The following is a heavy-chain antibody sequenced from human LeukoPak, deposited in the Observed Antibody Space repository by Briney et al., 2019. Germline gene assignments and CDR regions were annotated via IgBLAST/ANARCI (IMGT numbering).Heavy chain of an antibody. CDR3: AGSRGFEYFQH. CDR2: ISYDGSNK. Sequence: GGSLRLSCAASGFTFSSYAMHWVRQAPGKGLEWVAVISYDGSNKYYADSVKGRFTISRDNSKNTLYLQMNSLRAEDTAVYYCAGSRGFEYFQHWGQGTLVTVSS. J-gene: IGHJ1*01. D-gene: IGHD2-2*01. V-gene: IGHV3-30-3*01. CDR1: GFTFSSYA.